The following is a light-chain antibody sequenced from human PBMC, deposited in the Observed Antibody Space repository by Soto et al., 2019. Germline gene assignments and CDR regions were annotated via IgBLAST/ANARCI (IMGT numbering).Light chain of an antibody. CDR1: SSDVGSYNL. CDR2: EVS. J-gene: IGLJ1*01. CDR3: CSFTTSSTYV. V-gene: IGLV2-14*02. Sequence: QSVLTQPAPVSGSPGQSITISCTGTSSDVGSYNLVSWYQQHPDTAPKLMIYEVSNRPSGVPDRFSGSKSGNTASLTISGLQAEDEADYYCCSFTTSSTYVFGTGTKVTVL.